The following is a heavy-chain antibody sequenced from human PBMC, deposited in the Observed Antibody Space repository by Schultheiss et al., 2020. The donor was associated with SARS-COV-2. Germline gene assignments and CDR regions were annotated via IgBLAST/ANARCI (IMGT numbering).Heavy chain of an antibody. Sequence: GGSLRLSCAASGFTVSNNYISWVRQAPGKGLEWVSHINNDGSKARYADFVKGRFTISRDNARNTLYLQMNSLRADDTAVYSCVRDFGGDGDYWGQGTLVTVSS. CDR2: INNDGSKA. V-gene: IGHV3-74*01. J-gene: IGHJ4*02. CDR3: VRDFGGDGDY. D-gene: IGHD2-21*02. CDR1: GFTVSNNY.